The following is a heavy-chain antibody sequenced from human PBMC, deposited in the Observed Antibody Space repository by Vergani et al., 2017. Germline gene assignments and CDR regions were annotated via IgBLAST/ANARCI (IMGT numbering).Heavy chain of an antibody. D-gene: IGHD3-10*01. Sequence: QVQLQESGPGLVKPSETLSLTCSVSGGSMSGYYWSWIRQPPGKELEWIGYMYHSGSTNYNPSLETRVTISGDTSKNQFSLKLNSVTAADTAVCYCGRVADFYGLRSRLLDLWGQGILVTVSS. CDR1: GGSMSGYY. CDR3: GRVADFYGLRSRLLDL. V-gene: IGHV4-59*01. J-gene: IGHJ5*02. CDR2: MYHSGST.